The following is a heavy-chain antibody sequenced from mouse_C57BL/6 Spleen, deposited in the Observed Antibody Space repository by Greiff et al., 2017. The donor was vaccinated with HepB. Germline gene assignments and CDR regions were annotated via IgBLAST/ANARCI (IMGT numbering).Heavy chain of an antibody. J-gene: IGHJ3*01. Sequence: EVQVVESGEGLVKPGGSLKLSCAASGFTFSSYAMSWVRQTPEKRLEWVAYISSGGDYIYYADTVKGRFIISRDNARNTLYLQMSILKSEDTAMYYCTRKGEYGNVSYWGQGTLVTVSA. CDR3: TRKGEYGNVSY. D-gene: IGHD2-10*02. CDR1: GFTFSSYA. V-gene: IGHV5-9-1*02. CDR2: ISSGGDYI.